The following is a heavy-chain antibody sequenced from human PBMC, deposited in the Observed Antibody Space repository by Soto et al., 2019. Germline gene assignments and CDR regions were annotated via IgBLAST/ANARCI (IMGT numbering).Heavy chain of an antibody. V-gene: IGHV3-23*01. J-gene: IGHJ4*02. CDR2: ISGSGGST. D-gene: IGHD3-22*01. CDR3: AKTGPPYYYDSSGYYY. CDR1: GFTFSSYA. Sequence: GGSLRLSCAASGFTFSSYAMSWVRQAPGKGLEWVSAISGSGGSTYYADSVKGRFTISRDNSKNTLYLQMNSLRAEDTAVYYCAKTGPPYYYDSSGYYYWGQGTLVTVSS.